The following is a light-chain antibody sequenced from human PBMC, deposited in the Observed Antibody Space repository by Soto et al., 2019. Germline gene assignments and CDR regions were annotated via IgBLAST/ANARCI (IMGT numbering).Light chain of an antibody. J-gene: IGLJ1*01. CDR3: QVWDRSSDRPFV. V-gene: IGLV3-21*02. CDR1: NIGRKS. CDR2: DNR. Sequence: VLTQPPSVSVAPGQTARITCGGNNIGRKSVHWYQQKPGQAPVLVVYDNRDRPSGIPERISGSNSGNTATLTISRVEAGDEADYYCQVWDRSSDRPFVFAAGTKLTVL.